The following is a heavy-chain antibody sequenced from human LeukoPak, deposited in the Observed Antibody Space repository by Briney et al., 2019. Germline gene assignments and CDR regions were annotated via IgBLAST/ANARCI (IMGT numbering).Heavy chain of an antibody. CDR3: ARAEYNDIVVVVAAGLNY. D-gene: IGHD2-15*01. J-gene: IGHJ4*02. CDR1: GYTFTGYY. V-gene: IGHV1-2*02. CDR2: INPNSGGT. Sequence: ASVKVSCKASGYTFTGYYMHWVRQAPGQGLEWMGWINPNSGGTNYAQKLQGRVTMTTDTSTSTAYMELRSLRSDDTAVYYCARAEYNDIVVVVAAGLNYWGQGTLVTVSS.